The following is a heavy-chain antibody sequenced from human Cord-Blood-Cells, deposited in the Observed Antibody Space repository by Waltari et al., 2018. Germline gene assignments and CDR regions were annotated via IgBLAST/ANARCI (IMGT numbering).Heavy chain of an antibody. J-gene: IGHJ5*02. V-gene: IGHV4-59*01. Sequence: QVQLQESGPGLVKPSETLSLTCTVSGGSISSYYWSWIRQPPGKGLEWIGYIYYRGSTNYDPVLKSRVTISVDTSKNQFSLKLSSVTAAGTAVYYCASQYYYDSSGYFWFDPWGQGTLVTVSS. CDR3: ASQYYYDSSGYFWFDP. CDR1: GGSISSYY. D-gene: IGHD3-22*01. CDR2: IYYRGST.